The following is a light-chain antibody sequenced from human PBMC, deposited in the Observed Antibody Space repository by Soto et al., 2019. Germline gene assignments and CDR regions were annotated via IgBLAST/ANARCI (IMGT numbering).Light chain of an antibody. CDR1: QGIGTY. Sequence: DIHLTQSPSSLSASVGDRVTISCRATQGIGTYLTWYQQKPGRAPNLLIYDASTLQTGAPSRFSGRASATDFTLIISSLQPEDVGTYFCQQTYSNPPWTFGQGTRVEI. V-gene: IGKV1-39*01. CDR3: QQTYSNPPWT. J-gene: IGKJ1*01. CDR2: DAS.